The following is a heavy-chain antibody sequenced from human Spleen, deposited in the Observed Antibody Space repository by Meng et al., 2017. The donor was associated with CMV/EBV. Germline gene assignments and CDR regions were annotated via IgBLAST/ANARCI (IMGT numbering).Heavy chain of an antibody. Sequence: SGRTFNSYAINVVGQAPGKGLEWRGGIIHIIGIANYAQKFQARVTITADKSTSTAYMELSSLRSEDTAVYYCASATGDIVVVPAVDPWGQGTLVTVSS. D-gene: IGHD2-2*01. CDR3: ASATGDIVVVPAVDP. J-gene: IGHJ5*02. CDR1: GRTFNSYA. V-gene: IGHV1-69*10. CDR2: IIHIIGIA.